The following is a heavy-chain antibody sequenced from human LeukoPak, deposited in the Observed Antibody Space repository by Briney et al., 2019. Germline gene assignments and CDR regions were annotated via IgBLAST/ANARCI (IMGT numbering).Heavy chain of an antibody. D-gene: IGHD6-13*01. CDR3: AREDSSSLDY. V-gene: IGHV3-30*04. J-gene: IGHJ4*02. CDR1: GFTFSSYA. Sequence: GGSLRLSCAASGFTFSSYAMHWVRQAPGKGLEWVAVISYDGSNKYYADSVKGRFTISRDNSKSTLYLQMNSLRAEDTAVYYCAREDSSSLDYWGQGALVTVSS. CDR2: ISYDGSNK.